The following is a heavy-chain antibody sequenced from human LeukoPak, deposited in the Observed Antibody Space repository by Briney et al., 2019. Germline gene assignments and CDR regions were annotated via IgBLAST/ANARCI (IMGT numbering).Heavy chain of an antibody. CDR3: ARAGSGSYYNGKNWFDP. J-gene: IGHJ5*02. V-gene: IGHV4-30-4*01. CDR1: GASISSGDYY. D-gene: IGHD3-10*01. Sequence: KSSQNLSLTCTVSGASISSGDYYWSWIRQPPGKGLEWIGYIYYSGNTYYNPSLKSRVTISVDTSKNQFSLKLSSVTAADTAVYYCARAGSGSYYNGKNWFDPWGQGTLVTVSS. CDR2: IYYSGNT.